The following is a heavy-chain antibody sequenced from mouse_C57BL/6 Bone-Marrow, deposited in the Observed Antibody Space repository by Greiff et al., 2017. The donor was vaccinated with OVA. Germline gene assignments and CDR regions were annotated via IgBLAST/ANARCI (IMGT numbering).Heavy chain of an antibody. D-gene: IGHD1-1*01. Sequence: DVHLVESGGGLVQPGGSLSLSCAASGFTFTDYYMSWVRQPPGKALEWLGFIRNKANGYTTEYSASVKGRFTISRDNSQSILYLQMNALRAEDSATYYCARYFYGSSYGAMDYWGQGTSVTVSS. J-gene: IGHJ4*01. V-gene: IGHV7-3*01. CDR2: IRNKANGYTT. CDR3: ARYFYGSSYGAMDY. CDR1: GFTFTDYY.